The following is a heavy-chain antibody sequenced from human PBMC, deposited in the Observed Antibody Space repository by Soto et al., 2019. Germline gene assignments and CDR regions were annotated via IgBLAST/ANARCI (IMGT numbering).Heavy chain of an antibody. Sequence: GSLRLSCAASGFTFSSYGMNWVRQAPGKGLEWVSYISAGSHTTNYADSVKGRSTISRDDAKNSRYLEMNSLRAEDTAVYYCARESEDLTSNFDYWGQGTLVTVSS. V-gene: IGHV3-48*01. J-gene: IGHJ4*02. CDR3: ARESEDLTSNFDY. CDR1: GFTFSSYG. CDR2: ISAGSHTT.